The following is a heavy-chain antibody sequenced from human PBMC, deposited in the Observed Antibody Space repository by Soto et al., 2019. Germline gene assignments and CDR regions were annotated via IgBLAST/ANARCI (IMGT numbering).Heavy chain of an antibody. V-gene: IGHV3-21*01. CDR2: ISSSSSYI. Sequence: EVQLVESGGGLVQPGGSLRLSCAASGFTFSSYSMNWVRQAPGKGLEWVSSISSSSSYIYYADSVKGRFTISRDNAKNSLYLQMNSLRAEGTAVYYCARSPTHNWCDPWGQGTLVTVSS. J-gene: IGHJ5*02. CDR3: ARSPTHNWCDP. CDR1: GFTFSSYS.